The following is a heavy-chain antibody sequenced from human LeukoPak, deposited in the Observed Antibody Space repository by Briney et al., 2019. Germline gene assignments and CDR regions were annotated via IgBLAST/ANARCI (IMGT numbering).Heavy chain of an antibody. Sequence: GGSLRLSCAASGFTFSSYGMHWVRQAPGKGLDWVAFIHHDGSNKYYADSVRGRFTISRDNSKNTLYLQMNSLRAEDTAVYYCAKGPLSHFDYWGQGTLVTVSS. D-gene: IGHD2/OR15-2a*01. CDR2: IHHDGSNK. V-gene: IGHV3-30*02. CDR1: GFTFSSYG. CDR3: AKGPLSHFDY. J-gene: IGHJ4*02.